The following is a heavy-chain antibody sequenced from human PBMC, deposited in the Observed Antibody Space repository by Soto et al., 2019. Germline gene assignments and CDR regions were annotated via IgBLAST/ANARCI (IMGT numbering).Heavy chain of an antibody. V-gene: IGHV4-31*03. Sequence: SETLSLTCTVSGGSISSGGYYWSWIRQHPGKGLEWIGYIYYSGSTYYNPSLKSRVTISVDTSKNQFSLKLSSVTAADTAVYYCARSFITIFGVVNANWFDPWGQGTLVTVSS. D-gene: IGHD3-3*01. CDR3: ARSFITIFGVVNANWFDP. CDR2: IYYSGST. CDR1: GGSISSGGYY. J-gene: IGHJ5*02.